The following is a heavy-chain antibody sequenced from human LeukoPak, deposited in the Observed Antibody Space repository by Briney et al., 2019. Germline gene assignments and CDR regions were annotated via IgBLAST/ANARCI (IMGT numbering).Heavy chain of an antibody. Sequence: GGSLRLSCAASGFTFSSYTMNWVRQAPGKGLEWVSSISSSSSYIYYADSVKGRFTISRDNAENSLYLQMSTLRAEDTAVYYCARGRRRLAAAGVTPPAPYFDCWGQGTLVTVSS. J-gene: IGHJ4*02. V-gene: IGHV3-21*01. CDR3: ARGRRRLAAAGVTPPAPYFDC. CDR1: GFTFSSYT. D-gene: IGHD6-13*01. CDR2: ISSSSSYI.